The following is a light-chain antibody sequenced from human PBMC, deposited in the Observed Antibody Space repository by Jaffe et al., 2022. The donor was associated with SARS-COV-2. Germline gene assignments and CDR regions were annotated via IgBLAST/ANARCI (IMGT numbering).Light chain of an antibody. V-gene: IGLV10-54*04. J-gene: IGLJ3*02. CDR3: SAWDSGLSAWV. CDR1: SNNVGNQG. Sequence: QAGLTQPPSVSKGLRQTATLTCTGNSNNVGNQGAAWLQQHQGHPPKLVSYTNDNRPSGISERFSASRSGNTASLTITGLQPEDEADYYCSAWDSGLSAWVFGGGTKLTVL. CDR2: TND.